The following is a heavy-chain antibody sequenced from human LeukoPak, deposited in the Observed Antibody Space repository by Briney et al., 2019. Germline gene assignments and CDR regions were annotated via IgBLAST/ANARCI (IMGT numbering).Heavy chain of an antibody. D-gene: IGHD3-22*01. CDR1: ASTFTNYY. CDR3: AREGSSGQLL. J-gene: IGHJ3*01. Sequence: ASVKVSCTASASTFTNYYLHWVRQAPGQGLEWMGIINPSGCSTSYAQKFQGRVTMTRDTSTSTVYMELSSLRSEDTAVYYCAREGSSGQLLWGQGSMVTVSS. CDR2: INPSGCST. V-gene: IGHV1-46*01.